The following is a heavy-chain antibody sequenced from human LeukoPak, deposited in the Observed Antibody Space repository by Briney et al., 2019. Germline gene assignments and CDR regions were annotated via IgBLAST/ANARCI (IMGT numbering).Heavy chain of an antibody. D-gene: IGHD3-10*01. CDR2: IRFDGSNK. V-gene: IGHV3-30*02. CDR3: AKDGSRSREVFPYYYGSGRLQYMDV. CDR1: GFTFSSYG. Sequence: GGSLRLSCAASGFTFSSYGMHWVRQAPGKGLEWVAFIRFDGSNKYYADSVKGRFTISRDNSKNTLYLQMNSLRDEDTAMFYCAKDGSRSREVFPYYYGSGRLQYMDVWGKGTTVVISS. J-gene: IGHJ6*03.